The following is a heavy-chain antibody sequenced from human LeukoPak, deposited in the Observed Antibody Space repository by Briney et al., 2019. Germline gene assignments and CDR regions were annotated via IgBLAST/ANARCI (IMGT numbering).Heavy chain of an antibody. CDR3: VRRVRVVVAYSYNLFDR. D-gene: IGHD2-15*01. CDR1: RGSLSNSSYY. V-gene: IGHV4-39*01. Sequence: SQTLSLTCTLSRGSLSNSSYYWGWIRQPPGNGLEWVRSIYYSGTTYYNPSLKSPVTISVGTTNNQFSRKPSSVTAADTAMYYIVRRVRVVVAYSYNLFDRWGQGSVVSVSS. J-gene: IGHJ5*02. CDR2: IYYSGTT.